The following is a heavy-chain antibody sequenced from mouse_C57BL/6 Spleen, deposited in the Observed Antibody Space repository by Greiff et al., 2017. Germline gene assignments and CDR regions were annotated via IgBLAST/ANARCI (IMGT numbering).Heavy chain of an antibody. V-gene: IGHV1-76*01. J-gene: IGHJ4*01. CDR2: IYPGSGNT. Sequence: VQLQESGAELVRPGASVKLSCKASGYTFTDYYINWVKQRPGQGLEWIARIYPGSGNTYYNEKFKGKATLTAEKSSSTAYMQLSSLTSEDSAVYFCAKVDYWGQGTSVTVSS. CDR3: AKVDY. CDR1: GYTFTDYY.